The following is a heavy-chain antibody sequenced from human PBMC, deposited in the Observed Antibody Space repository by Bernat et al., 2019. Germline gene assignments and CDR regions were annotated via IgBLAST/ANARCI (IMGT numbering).Heavy chain of an antibody. D-gene: IGHD6-13*01. CDR1: AGSFSGYY. Sequence: QVQLQQWGAGLLKPSETLSRTCAVSAGSFSGYYWTWIRQPPGRGLEWFGEINHSGSTNYNPSLKCRVTISVDTSKNPFSLKLSSVTAADTAVYYCARGKVAARPGQWGYWGQGTLVTVSS. J-gene: IGHJ4*02. CDR3: ARGKVAARPGQWGY. CDR2: INHSGST. V-gene: IGHV4-34*01.